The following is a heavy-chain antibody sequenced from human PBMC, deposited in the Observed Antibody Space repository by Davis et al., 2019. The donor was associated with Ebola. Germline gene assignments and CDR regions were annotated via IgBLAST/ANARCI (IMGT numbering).Heavy chain of an antibody. J-gene: IGHJ4*02. V-gene: IGHV4-4*07. D-gene: IGHD3-10*01. CDR1: GGSVISSY. CDR3: ARAGVYRPYFFDY. Sequence: PSETLSLTCTVSGGSVISSYWSWLRQPAGKGLGWIGRIYTSGSTNYNPSLKSRVTISVDTSKNQFSLKLSSVTAADTAVYYCARAGVYRPYFFDYWGQGTLVTVSS. CDR2: IYTSGST.